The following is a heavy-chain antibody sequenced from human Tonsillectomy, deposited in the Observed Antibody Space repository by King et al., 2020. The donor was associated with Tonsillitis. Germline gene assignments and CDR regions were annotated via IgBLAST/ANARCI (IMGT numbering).Heavy chain of an antibody. Sequence: QLQESGSGLVKPSQTLSLTCAVSGGSISSGGYSWSWIRQPPGKGLEWIGYINHSGSTYYNPSLKSRVTISVDRSKNHFSLKLSSVTAADTAVYYCARRVKGDLRLFSTYYFDLWGQGTLVTVSS. D-gene: IGHD3-22*01. V-gene: IGHV4-30-2*01. CDR2: INHSGST. CDR1: GGSISSGGYS. J-gene: IGHJ4*02. CDR3: ARRVKGDLRLFSTYYFDL.